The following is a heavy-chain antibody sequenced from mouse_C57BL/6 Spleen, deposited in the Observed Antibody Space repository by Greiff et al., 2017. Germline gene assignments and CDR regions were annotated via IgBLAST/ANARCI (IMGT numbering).Heavy chain of an antibody. CDR3: ARGGYSNSHAMDY. CDR2: INPGSGGT. V-gene: IGHV1-54*01. J-gene: IGHJ4*01. Sequence: VQLQQSGAELVRPGTSVKVSCKASGYAFTNYLIEWVKQRPGQGLEWIGVINPGSGGTNYNEKFKGKATLTADKSSSTAYMQLSSLTSEDSAVYFCARGGYSNSHAMDYWGQGTSVTVSS. CDR1: GYAFTNYL. D-gene: IGHD2-5*01.